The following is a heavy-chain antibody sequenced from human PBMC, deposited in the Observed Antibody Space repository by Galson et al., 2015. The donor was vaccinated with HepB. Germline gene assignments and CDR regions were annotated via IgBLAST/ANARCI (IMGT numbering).Heavy chain of an antibody. D-gene: IGHD3-16*02. CDR1: GYTFTSYG. V-gene: IGHV1-18*04. CDR2: ISAYNGNT. CDR3: ARGVYVWGSYRSPLDAFDI. J-gene: IGHJ3*02. Sequence: SVKVSCKASGYTFTSYGISWVRQAPGQGLEWMGWISAYNGNTNYAQKLQGRVTMTTDTSTSTAYMELRSLRSDDTAVYYCARGVYVWGSYRSPLDAFDIWGQGTMVTVSS.